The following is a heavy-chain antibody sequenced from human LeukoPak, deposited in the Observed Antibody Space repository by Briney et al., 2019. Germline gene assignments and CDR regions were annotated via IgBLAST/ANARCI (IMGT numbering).Heavy chain of an antibody. D-gene: IGHD1-20*01. V-gene: IGHV4-59*01. CDR3: ATLTGTTYPYYFDF. CDR2: LYHSGSP. J-gene: IGHJ4*02. Sequence: PSETLSLTRTVSGASIRHYYWSWIRQPPGKGLEWIGNLYHSGSPNYNPSLKSRVTISIDAAKNQFSLRLRSVTAADTAVYYCATLTGTTYPYYFDFWGQATLVTVSS. CDR1: GASIRHYY.